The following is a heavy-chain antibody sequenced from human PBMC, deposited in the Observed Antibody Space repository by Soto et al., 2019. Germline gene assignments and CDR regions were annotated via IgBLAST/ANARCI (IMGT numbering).Heavy chain of an antibody. Sequence: ASVKVSCKASGYAFSHYGISWVRQAPGQGLEWMGWIGAYNGNTNYAQKLQGRVTMTTDTSTDTAYMELRSLRSDDTAVYFCVRDLDGSGSYYTDYWGQGTLVTVSS. D-gene: IGHD3-10*01. CDR3: VRDLDGSGSYYTDY. CDR2: IGAYNGNT. J-gene: IGHJ4*02. V-gene: IGHV1-18*01. CDR1: GYAFSHYG.